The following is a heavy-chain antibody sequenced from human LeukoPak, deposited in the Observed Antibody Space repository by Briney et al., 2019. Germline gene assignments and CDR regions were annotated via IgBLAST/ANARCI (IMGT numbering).Heavy chain of an antibody. Sequence: PSETLSLTCTVSGYSISSGYYWGWIRQPPGKGLEWIGSIYHSRSTYYNPSLKSRVTISVDTSKNQFSLKLTSVTAADTAVYYCARGRQYFQHWGQGTLVTVSS. CDR1: GYSISSGYY. CDR2: IYHSRST. V-gene: IGHV4-38-2*02. CDR3: ARGRQYFQH. D-gene: IGHD3-10*01. J-gene: IGHJ1*01.